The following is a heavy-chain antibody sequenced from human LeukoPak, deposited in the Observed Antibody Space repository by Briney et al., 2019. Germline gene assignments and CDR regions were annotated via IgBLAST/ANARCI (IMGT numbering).Heavy chain of an antibody. J-gene: IGHJ5*02. Sequence: SETLSPTCTVSGYSISSGYYWGWIRQPPGKGLEWIGSIYHSGSTYYNPSLKSRVTISLDTSKNQFSLKLSSVTAADTAMYYCARDLSRDGCNRWGQGTLVTVSS. V-gene: IGHV4-38-2*02. CDR2: IYHSGST. CDR1: GYSISSGYY. CDR3: ARDLSRDGCNR. D-gene: IGHD5-24*01.